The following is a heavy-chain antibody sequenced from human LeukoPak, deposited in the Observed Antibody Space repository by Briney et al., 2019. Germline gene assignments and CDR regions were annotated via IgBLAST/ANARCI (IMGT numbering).Heavy chain of an antibody. Sequence: PSETLSLTCAVYGGSFSGYYWTWIRQSPGKGLEWIGEINHSGNTNYNPSLKSRVTLSVDTSKNQFSLKLTSVTAADTAVYYCARARGTEAVDSWGQGTLVTVSS. CDR3: ARARGTEAVDS. D-gene: IGHD6-19*01. J-gene: IGHJ4*02. CDR2: INHSGNT. CDR1: GGSFSGYY. V-gene: IGHV4-34*01.